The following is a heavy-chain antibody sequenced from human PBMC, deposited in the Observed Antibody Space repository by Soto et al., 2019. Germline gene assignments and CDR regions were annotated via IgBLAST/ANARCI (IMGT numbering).Heavy chain of an antibody. CDR3: TRDSLIAVTAYDAFDI. Sequence: PGGSLRLSCAAFGFTFSSYGMHWVRQAPGKGLEWVAVIWYDGSNKYYADSVKGRYTISRDDSKNTVYLQMNSLGAEDTAVYYCTRDSLIAVTAYDAFDIWGQGTSVT. J-gene: IGHJ3*02. V-gene: IGHV3-33*01. CDR1: GFTFSSYG. D-gene: IGHD6-19*01. CDR2: IWYDGSNK.